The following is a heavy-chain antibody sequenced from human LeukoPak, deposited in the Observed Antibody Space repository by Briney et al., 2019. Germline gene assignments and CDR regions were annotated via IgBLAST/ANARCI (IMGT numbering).Heavy chain of an antibody. CDR2: INHSGST. Sequence: SETLSLTRAVYGGSFSGYYWSWIRQPPGKGLEWIGEINHSGSTNYNPSLKSRVTISVDTSKNQFSLKLSSVTAADTAVYYCARDPSHHSGTFDIWGQGTMVTVSS. J-gene: IGHJ3*02. V-gene: IGHV4-34*01. CDR1: GGSFSGYY. CDR3: ARDPSHHSGTFDI. D-gene: IGHD2-15*01.